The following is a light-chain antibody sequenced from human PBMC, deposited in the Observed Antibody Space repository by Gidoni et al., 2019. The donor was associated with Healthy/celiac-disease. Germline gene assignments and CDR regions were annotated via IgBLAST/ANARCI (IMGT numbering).Light chain of an antibody. CDR1: KLGDKY. CDR2: QDS. J-gene: IGLJ2*01. Sequence: SYELTQPHTVPVSPGQTASITCSGDKLGDKYACWYQQKPGQSPVLVISQDSKRPSGIPERFSGSNSGNTATLTISGTQAMDEADYYCQAWDSSTVVFGGGTKLTVL. CDR3: QAWDSSTVV. V-gene: IGLV3-1*01.